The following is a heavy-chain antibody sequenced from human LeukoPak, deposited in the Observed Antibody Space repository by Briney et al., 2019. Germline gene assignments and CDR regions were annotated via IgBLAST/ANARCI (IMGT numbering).Heavy chain of an antibody. V-gene: IGHV4-34*01. D-gene: IGHD1-26*01. Sequence: SETLSLTCAVYGGSFSGYYWSWIRQPPGKGLEWIGEINHSGSTNYNPSLKSRVTISVDTSKNQFSLKLSSVTAADTAVYYCARTRGSYYAYFDYWGQGTLVTVSS. J-gene: IGHJ4*02. CDR3: ARTRGSYYAYFDY. CDR2: INHSGST. CDR1: GGSFSGYY.